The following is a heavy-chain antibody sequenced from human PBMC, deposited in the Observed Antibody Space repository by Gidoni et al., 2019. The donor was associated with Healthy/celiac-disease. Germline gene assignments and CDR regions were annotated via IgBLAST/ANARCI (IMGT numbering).Heavy chain of an antibody. D-gene: IGHD6-19*01. V-gene: IGHV1-2*02. CDR3: ARDKSIAVAGHFDY. CDR2: INPNSVGT. J-gene: IGHJ4*02. CDR1: GYTFTGYY. Sequence: QVQLVQSGAEVKKPGASVKVSCKDSGYTFTGYYMHWVRQAPGQGLEWMGWINPNSVGTNYAQKFQGRVTMTRDTSISTAYRGLSRLRSDGTAVYYCARDKSIAVAGHFDYWGQGTLVTVSS.